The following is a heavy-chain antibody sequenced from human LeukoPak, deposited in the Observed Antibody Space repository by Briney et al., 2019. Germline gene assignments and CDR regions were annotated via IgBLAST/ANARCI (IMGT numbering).Heavy chain of an antibody. CDR3: ARLYFNWYFDY. D-gene: IGHD3-16*01. CDR2: ISSSSTI. Sequence: GGSLRLSCAASGFTFDDYTMLWVRQAPGKGLEWVSYISSSSTIYYADSVKGRFTISRDNAKNSLYLQMNSLRAEDTAVYYCARLYFNWYFDYWGQGTLVTVSS. CDR1: GFTFDDYT. V-gene: IGHV3-69-1*01. J-gene: IGHJ4*02.